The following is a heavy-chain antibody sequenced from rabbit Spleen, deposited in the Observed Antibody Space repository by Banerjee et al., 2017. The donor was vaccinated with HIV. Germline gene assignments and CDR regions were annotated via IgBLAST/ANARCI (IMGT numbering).Heavy chain of an antibody. D-gene: IGHD2-1*01. CDR3: ARGSAAMTMVITGFYLGL. V-gene: IGHV1S40*01. CDR1: GFSFSSSYY. CDR2: IYGDSSGST. Sequence: QSLEESGGDLVKPEGSLTLTCTASGFSFSSSYYMCWVRQAPGKGLECIACIYGDSSGSTYYASWAKGRFTISKTSSTTVTLEMTSLTAADTATYFCARGSAAMTMVITGFYLGLWGPGTLVTVS. J-gene: IGHJ4*01.